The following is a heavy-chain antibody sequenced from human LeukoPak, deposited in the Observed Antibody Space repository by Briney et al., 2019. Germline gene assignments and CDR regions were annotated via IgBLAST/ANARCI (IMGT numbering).Heavy chain of an antibody. Sequence: GASVKVSCKASGYTFTGYYMHWVRQAPGQGLEWMGRINPHSGGTNYAQKFQGRVTMTRDTAISTAYMELGGLRSEDTAVYYCAALDILTGYYPFDYWGQGTLVTVSS. CDR3: AALDILTGYYPFDY. D-gene: IGHD3-9*01. J-gene: IGHJ4*02. V-gene: IGHV1-2*06. CDR1: GYTFTGYY. CDR2: INPHSGGT.